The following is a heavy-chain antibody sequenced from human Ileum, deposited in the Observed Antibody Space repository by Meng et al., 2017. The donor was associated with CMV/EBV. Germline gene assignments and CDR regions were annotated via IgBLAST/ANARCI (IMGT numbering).Heavy chain of an antibody. J-gene: IGHJ4*02. D-gene: IGHD3-3*01. CDR2: INPNSGDT. CDR1: GYTFTGYY. V-gene: IGHV1-2*02. Sequence: GKRGQSGAEVRKPGAPVKVSCKASGYTFTGYYIHGVRQAPGQGPEWMGWINPNSGDTKYAQNFQGRVTMTRDTSISTVYMELSRLQSDDTAVYYCARDMWSGNSDYFDYWGQGTLAPSPQ. CDR3: ARDMWSGNSDYFDY.